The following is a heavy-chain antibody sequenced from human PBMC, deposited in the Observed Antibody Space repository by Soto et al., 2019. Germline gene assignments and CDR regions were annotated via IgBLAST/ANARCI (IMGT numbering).Heavy chain of an antibody. D-gene: IGHD3-22*01. CDR1: GGSFNGDY. J-gene: IGHJ6*02. CDR3: ARDFLYYYDSSGYYYSYYSYGMDV. V-gene: IGHV4-34*01. Sequence: SETLSLTCAVYGGSFNGDYWSWMRQPPGKGLEWFGEINHSGSTNYNPPVNRRVTISVDTSKNQFSLKLSSVTAADTAVYYCARDFLYYYDSSGYYYSYYSYGMDVWGQGTTVTVSS. CDR2: INHSGST.